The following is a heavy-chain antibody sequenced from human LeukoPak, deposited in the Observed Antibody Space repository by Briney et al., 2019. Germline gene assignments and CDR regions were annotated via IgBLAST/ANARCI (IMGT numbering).Heavy chain of an antibody. CDR3: ARAFDGSTRNYYYYSYMDV. J-gene: IGHJ6*03. V-gene: IGHV4-34*01. CDR1: GGSFSGYY. CDR2: IKHSGST. Sequence: SETLSLTCAVYGGSFSGYYWGWIRQPPGMGLEWIGEIKHSGSTKHNPSLKSRVTISVDTSKNQFSLKLSSETAADTAVYHCARAFDGSTRNYYYYSYMDVWGKGTTVTVSS.